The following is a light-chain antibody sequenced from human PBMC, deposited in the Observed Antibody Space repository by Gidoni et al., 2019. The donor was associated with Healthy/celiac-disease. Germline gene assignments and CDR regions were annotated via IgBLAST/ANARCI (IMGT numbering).Light chain of an antibody. J-gene: IGKJ4*01. CDR2: GAS. CDR3: QQYGSSPLLT. V-gene: IGKV3-20*01. CDR1: QSVSSSY. Sequence: EIVLTQSPGTLSLSPGERATLSCRASQSVSSSYLAWYQQKPGQAPRLLIYGASSRATGIPDRFSGSGSVTDFTLTISRLEPEDVAVYYCQQYGSSPLLTFXGXTKVESK.